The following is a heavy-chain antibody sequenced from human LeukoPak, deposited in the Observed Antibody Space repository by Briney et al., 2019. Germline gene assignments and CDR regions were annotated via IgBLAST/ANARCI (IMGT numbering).Heavy chain of an antibody. CDR3: ARDGSSWDGVDY. Sequence: PGGSLRLSCAASGFTFRDYHMSWIRQAPGKGLEWVSYISNNGSTIYYTDSVKGRFTISRDNAKNSLYLQMNSLRAEDTAVYYCARDGSSWDGVDYWGQGTLVTVSS. CDR2: ISNNGSTI. J-gene: IGHJ4*02. V-gene: IGHV3-11*01. D-gene: IGHD6-13*01. CDR1: GFTFRDYH.